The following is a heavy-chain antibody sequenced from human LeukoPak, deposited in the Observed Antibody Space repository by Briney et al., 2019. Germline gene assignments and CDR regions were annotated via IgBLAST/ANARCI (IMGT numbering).Heavy chain of an antibody. J-gene: IGHJ3*02. Sequence: GGSLRLSCAASGFTFSSYSMNWVRQAPGKGLEWVSSISSSSYIYYADSVKGRFTISRDNAKNSLYLQMNSLRAEDTAVYYCARASGMDAFDIWGQGTMVTVSS. D-gene: IGHD1-1*01. CDR2: ISSSSYI. V-gene: IGHV3-21*01. CDR3: ARASGMDAFDI. CDR1: GFTFSSYS.